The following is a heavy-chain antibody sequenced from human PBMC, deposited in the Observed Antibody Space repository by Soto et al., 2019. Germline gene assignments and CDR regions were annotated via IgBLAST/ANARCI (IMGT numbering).Heavy chain of an antibody. CDR2: ITSDGKSK. Sequence: GSLRLSCAASGFNFSNHCMHWVRQRPAEGLVWVSRITSDGKSKAYAESVKGRFAISRDNAKNTLYLQMNGLTAEDTAVYYCARESGDWPLNWFDPWGQGTLVTVSS. CDR1: GFNFSNHC. J-gene: IGHJ5*02. V-gene: IGHV3-74*01. D-gene: IGHD2-21*02. CDR3: ARESGDWPLNWFDP.